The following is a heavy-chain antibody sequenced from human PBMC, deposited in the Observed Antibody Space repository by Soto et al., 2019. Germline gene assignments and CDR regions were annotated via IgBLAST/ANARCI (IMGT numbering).Heavy chain of an antibody. D-gene: IGHD7-27*01. CDR1: GFTFSSYE. J-gene: IGHJ4*02. V-gene: IGHV3-48*03. CDR3: AREGRLGRHFDY. Sequence: GGSLRLSCAASGFTFSSYEMNWVRQAPGKGLEWVSYISSSGSTIYYADSVKGRFTISRDNAKNSLYLQMNSLRAEDTAVYYCAREGRLGRHFDYWGQGTLVTVSS. CDR2: ISSSGSTI.